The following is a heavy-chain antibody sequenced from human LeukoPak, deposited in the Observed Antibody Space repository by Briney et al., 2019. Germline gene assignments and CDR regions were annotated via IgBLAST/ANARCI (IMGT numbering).Heavy chain of an antibody. V-gene: IGHV3-9*01. CDR3: ARDGSGEWPIGY. Sequence: GGSLRLSCAASGFTFDDYAMHWVRQAPGKGLEWVSGISWNTNRIGYVDSVKGRFTISRDNAKNSLYLQMNSLRAEDTAVYYCARDGSGEWPIGYWGQGTLVTVSS. CDR2: ISWNTNRI. CDR1: GFTFDDYA. J-gene: IGHJ4*02. D-gene: IGHD3-16*01.